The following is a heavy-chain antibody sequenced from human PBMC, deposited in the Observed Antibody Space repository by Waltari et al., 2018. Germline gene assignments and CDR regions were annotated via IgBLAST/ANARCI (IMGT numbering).Heavy chain of an antibody. J-gene: IGHJ4*02. CDR3: AKDRPLGRYFDFLSPTLDC. V-gene: IGHV3-9*01. CDR2: ISWSGANI. D-gene: IGHD3-9*01. CDR1: GFSFDDYA. Sequence: EVQLVESGGGLVQPGRSLRLSCAASGFSFDDYAMYWVRQAPGKGREWGSGISWSGANIDDADSVKGRFTISRDNAKNSLYLQMNSLRSEDTAVYYCAKDRPLGRYFDFLSPTLDCWGQGTLVTVSS.